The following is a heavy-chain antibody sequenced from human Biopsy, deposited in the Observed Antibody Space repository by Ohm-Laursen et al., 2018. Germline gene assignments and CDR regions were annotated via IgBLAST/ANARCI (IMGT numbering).Heavy chain of an antibody. Sequence: SQTLSLTCTVSGGSISSHDYYWTWIRQHPGKGLEWIGYIYYSGSTYYTPSLKSRISMSVDTSKNQFSLRLNSVTAADTAVYYCARATNSTGWPYYYFYGMDVWGQGTTVTVSS. J-gene: IGHJ6*02. CDR1: GGSISSHDYY. CDR2: IYYSGST. D-gene: IGHD2/OR15-2a*01. CDR3: ARATNSTGWPYYYFYGMDV. V-gene: IGHV4-31*03.